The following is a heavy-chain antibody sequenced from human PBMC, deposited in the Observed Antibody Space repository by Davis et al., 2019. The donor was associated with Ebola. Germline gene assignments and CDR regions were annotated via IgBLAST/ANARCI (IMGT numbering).Heavy chain of an antibody. Sequence: HSQTLSLTCAISGDSVSSNSAAWNWIRQSPSRGLEWLGRTYYRSKWYNDYAVSVKSRITINPDTSKNQFSLQLNSVTPEDTAVYYCARSRGGPYYSSSSPADYYYYMDVWGKGTTVTVSS. V-gene: IGHV6-1*01. CDR2: TYYRSKWYN. J-gene: IGHJ6*03. CDR3: ARSRGGPYYSSSSPADYYYYMDV. CDR1: GDSVSSNSAA. D-gene: IGHD6-6*01.